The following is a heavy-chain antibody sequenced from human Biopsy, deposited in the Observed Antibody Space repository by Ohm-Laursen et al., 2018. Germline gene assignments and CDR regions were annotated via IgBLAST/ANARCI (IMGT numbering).Heavy chain of an antibody. CDR1: DGSINSYY. V-gene: IGHV4-59*01. CDR3: TRGSSYGYDFDY. CDR2: IYYSGST. D-gene: IGHD5-18*01. J-gene: IGHJ4*02. Sequence: TLSLTCTVSDGSINSYYWNWIRQPPGKRLEWIGNIYYSGSTNFNPSLKSRVTISVDTSKNQFSLKLSSVTAADTAVYFCTRGSSYGYDFDYWGQGTLVAVSS.